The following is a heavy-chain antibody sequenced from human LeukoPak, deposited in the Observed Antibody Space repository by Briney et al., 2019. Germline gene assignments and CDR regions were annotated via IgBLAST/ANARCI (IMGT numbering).Heavy chain of an antibody. Sequence: SETLSLTCTVSGDSIGSSSYYWGWIRQPPGKGLEWIGSIYYSGDTYYNPSLKSRVTISVDTSKNQFSLKLSAVTAADTAVYYCARHEFDSGSLPYFDYWGQGILVTVSS. D-gene: IGHD3-10*01. CDR2: IYYSGDT. V-gene: IGHV4-39*01. CDR1: GDSIGSSSYY. CDR3: ARHEFDSGSLPYFDY. J-gene: IGHJ4*02.